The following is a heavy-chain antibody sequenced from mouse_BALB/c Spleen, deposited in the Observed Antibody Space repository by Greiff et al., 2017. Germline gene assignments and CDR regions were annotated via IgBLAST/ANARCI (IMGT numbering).Heavy chain of an antibody. J-gene: IGHJ4*01. CDR2: ISSGGSYT. D-gene: IGHD2-3*01. Sequence: EVHLVESGGGLVKPGGSLKLSCAASGFTFSSYAMSWVRQSPEKRLEWVAEISSGGSYTYYPDTVTGRFTISRDNAKNTLYLEMSSLRSEDTAMYYCARDYDGYYGAMDYWGQGTSVTVSS. CDR3: ARDYDGYYGAMDY. CDR1: GFTFSSYA. V-gene: IGHV5-9-4*01.